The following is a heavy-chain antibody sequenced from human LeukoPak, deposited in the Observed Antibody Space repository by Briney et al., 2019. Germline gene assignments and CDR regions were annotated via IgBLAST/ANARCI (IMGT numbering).Heavy chain of an antibody. CDR2: IYCGDSDT. CDR3: ARQSGAYYYGSGSAH. Sequence: GESLKISCKASGNSFTSYWIAWVRQMPGKGLEWMGIIYCGDSDTRYSPSFQGQVTISADKSISIPYLQWSSLKATDTAMYYCARQSGAYYYGSGSAHWGQGTLVTASS. CDR1: GNSFTSYW. V-gene: IGHV5-51*01. J-gene: IGHJ4*02. D-gene: IGHD3-10*01.